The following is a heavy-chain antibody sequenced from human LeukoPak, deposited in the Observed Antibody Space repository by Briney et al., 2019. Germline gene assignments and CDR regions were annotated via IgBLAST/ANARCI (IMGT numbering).Heavy chain of an antibody. Sequence: QPGRSLRLSCAASGFTFSSYGMHWVRQAPGKGLEWVAVIWYDGSNKYYADSVKGRFTISRDNSKNTLYLQMNSLRAKDTAVYYCARSGYSGSYFDYWGQGTLVTVSS. J-gene: IGHJ4*02. D-gene: IGHD1-26*01. CDR2: IWYDGSNK. V-gene: IGHV3-33*01. CDR3: ARSGYSGSYFDY. CDR1: GFTFSSYG.